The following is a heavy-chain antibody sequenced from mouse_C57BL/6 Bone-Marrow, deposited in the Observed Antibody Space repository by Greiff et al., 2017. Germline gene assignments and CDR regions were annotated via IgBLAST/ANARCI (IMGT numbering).Heavy chain of an antibody. Sequence: VQLQQSGPVLVKPGASVKMSCKASGYTFTDYYMNWVKQSHGKSLEWIGVINPYNGGTSYNQKFKGKATLTVDKFSSTAYMELNSLTSEDSAVYYCARDGSSSFDYWGQGTTLTVSS. V-gene: IGHV1-19*01. D-gene: IGHD1-1*01. CDR2: INPYNGGT. J-gene: IGHJ2*01. CDR3: ARDGSSSFDY. CDR1: GYTFTDYY.